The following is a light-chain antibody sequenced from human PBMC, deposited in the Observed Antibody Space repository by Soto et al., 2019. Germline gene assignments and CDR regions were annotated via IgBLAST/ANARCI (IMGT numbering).Light chain of an antibody. Sequence: DIQMTQSPSTLSASVGDRVTITCRASQNIINYLAWYQQKPGKAPKLLIYTASSLETGVPSRFSGSGSGTELTLTVSSLQPDDFGTYSCQQYNIYPWTFGQGTKVEIK. CDR2: TAS. CDR3: QQYNIYPWT. CDR1: QNIINY. J-gene: IGKJ1*01. V-gene: IGKV1-5*03.